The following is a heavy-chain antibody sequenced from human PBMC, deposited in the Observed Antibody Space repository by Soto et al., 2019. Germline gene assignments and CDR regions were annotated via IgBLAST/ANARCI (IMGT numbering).Heavy chain of an antibody. CDR2: INPNSGGT. V-gene: IGHV1-2*04. Sequence: QVQLVQSGAEVKKPGASVKVSCKASGYTFTGYYMHWVRQAPGQGLEWMGWINPNSGGTNYAQKFQGWVTMTRDTSISTAYMELSRLRSDDTAVYYCARAYRAGAGDNWFDPWGQGTLVTVSS. J-gene: IGHJ5*02. D-gene: IGHD6-19*01. CDR3: ARAYRAGAGDNWFDP. CDR1: GYTFTGYY.